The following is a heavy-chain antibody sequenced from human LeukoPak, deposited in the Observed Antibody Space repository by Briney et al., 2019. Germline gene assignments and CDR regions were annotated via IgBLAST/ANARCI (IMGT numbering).Heavy chain of an antibody. D-gene: IGHD3-22*01. CDR3: ARVDYDSSGNFDY. CDR2: ISYDGSNK. Sequence: PGRSLRLSCAASGFTFSSYAMHWVRQAPGKGLEWVAVISYDGSNKYYADSVKGRFTISRDNSKNTLYLQMNSLRDEDTAVYYCARVDYDSSGNFDYWGQGTLVTVSS. V-gene: IGHV3-30-3*01. CDR1: GFTFSSYA. J-gene: IGHJ4*02.